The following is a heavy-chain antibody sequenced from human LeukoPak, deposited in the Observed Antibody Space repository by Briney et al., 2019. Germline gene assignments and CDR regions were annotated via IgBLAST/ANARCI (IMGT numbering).Heavy chain of an antibody. CDR2: ISSTSSYI. D-gene: IGHD3-9*01. V-gene: IGHV3-21*01. CDR1: GFTFSTYV. Sequence: GGSLRLSCAASGFTFSTYVMNWVCQAPGKGLEWVSSISSTSSYIYYADSVKGRFTISRDNSKNTLYLQMNSLRAEDTAVYYCARARPNYDILTGYPVGYYYGMDVWGQGTTVTVSS. CDR3: ARARPNYDILTGYPVGYYYGMDV. J-gene: IGHJ6*02.